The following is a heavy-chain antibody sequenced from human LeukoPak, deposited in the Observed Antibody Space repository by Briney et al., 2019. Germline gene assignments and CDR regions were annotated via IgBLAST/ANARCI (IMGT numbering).Heavy chain of an antibody. CDR2: IYPGDSDT. CDR1: GYSFTSYW. V-gene: IGHV5-51*01. CDR3: ARGVLERLPLPGDAFDI. Sequence: GESLKISCKGSGYSFTSYWIGWVRQMPGKGLECMGIIYPGDSDTRYSPSFQGQVTISADKSISTAYLQWSSLKASDTAMYYCARGVLERLPLPGDAFDIWGQGTMVTVSS. J-gene: IGHJ3*02. D-gene: IGHD1-1*01.